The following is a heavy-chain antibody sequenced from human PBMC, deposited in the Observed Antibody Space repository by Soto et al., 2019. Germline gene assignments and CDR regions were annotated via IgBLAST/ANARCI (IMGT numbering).Heavy chain of an antibody. CDR3: VKTGIGGWYGVLSY. CDR1: GFTFSSYA. D-gene: IGHD6-19*01. J-gene: IGHJ4*02. Sequence: EVQLLESGGGLVQPGGSLRLSCAASGFTFSSYAMSWVRQAPGKGLEWVSAISGSGGSTYYADSVKGRFTISRDNSKNTLYLQMNSLRAEGTAVYYCVKTGIGGWYGVLSYWGQGTLVTVSS. CDR2: ISGSGGST. V-gene: IGHV3-23*01.